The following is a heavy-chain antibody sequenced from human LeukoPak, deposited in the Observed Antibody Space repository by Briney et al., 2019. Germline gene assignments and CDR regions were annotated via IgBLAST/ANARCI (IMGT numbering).Heavy chain of an antibody. CDR2: IYYSGST. CDR1: GGSISSYY. V-gene: IGHV4-59*01. CDR3: ARSSEGRYYYDSSGYSYSYYYMDV. D-gene: IGHD3-22*01. J-gene: IGHJ6*03. Sequence: SETLSLTCTVSGGSISSYYWSWIRQPPGKGLEWIGYIYYSGSTNYNPSLKSRVTISVDTSKNQFSLKLSSVTAADTAVYYCARSSEGRYYYDSSGYSYSYYYMDVWGKGTTVTISS.